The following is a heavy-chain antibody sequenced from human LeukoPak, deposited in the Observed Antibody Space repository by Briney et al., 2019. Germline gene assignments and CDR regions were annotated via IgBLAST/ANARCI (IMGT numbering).Heavy chain of an antibody. V-gene: IGHV5-51*01. CDR1: GYSFSNCW. D-gene: IGHD2-15*01. J-gene: IGHJ4*02. CDR2: IYPGDSET. Sequence: GESLKISCKGSGYSFSNCWIGWVRQMPGKGLECMGIIYPGDSETRYSPSFQGEVTISADKSISTAYLQWSSLKASDTAMYYCARRLCSGDTCGFDYWGRGTLVTVSS. CDR3: ARRLCSGDTCGFDY.